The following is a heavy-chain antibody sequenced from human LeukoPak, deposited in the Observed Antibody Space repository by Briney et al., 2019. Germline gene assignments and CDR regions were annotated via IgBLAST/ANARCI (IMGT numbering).Heavy chain of an antibody. V-gene: IGHV4-59*12. CDR1: GGSISSYY. D-gene: IGHD4-17*01. J-gene: IGHJ5*02. CDR3: ARGSPTVTTGWFDP. CDR2: IYYSGST. Sequence: PSETLSLTCTVSGGSISSYYWSWIRQPPGKGLEWIGYIYYSGSTYYNPSLKSRVTISVDTSKNQFSLKLSSVTAADTAVYYCARGSPTVTTGWFDPWGQGTLVTVSS.